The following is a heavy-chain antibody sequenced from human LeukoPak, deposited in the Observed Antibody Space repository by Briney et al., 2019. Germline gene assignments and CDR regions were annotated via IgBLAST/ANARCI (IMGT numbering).Heavy chain of an antibody. V-gene: IGHV3-43*02. D-gene: IGHD6-13*01. CDR2: ISGDGGST. Sequence: GGSLRLSCAASGFTFDDYAMHWVRQARGRGLEWDSLISGDGGSTYYADSVKGRFTISRDNSKNSLYLQMNSLRTEDTALYYCAKGFSRIAAAGTEVNYWGQGTLVTVSS. CDR1: GFTFDDYA. J-gene: IGHJ4*02. CDR3: AKGFSRIAAAGTEVNY.